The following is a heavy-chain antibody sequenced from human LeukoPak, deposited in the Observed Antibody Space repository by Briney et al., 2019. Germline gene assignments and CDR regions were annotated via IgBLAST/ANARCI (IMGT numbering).Heavy chain of an antibody. CDR1: GGSISSYY. J-gene: IGHJ4*02. V-gene: IGHV4-59*01. CDR3: ARVASVGATRALDY. D-gene: IGHD1-26*01. CDR2: IYYSGST. Sequence: SETLSLTCTVSGGSISSYYWSWIRQPPGKGLESIGYIYYSGSTNYNPSLKSRVTISVDTSKNHFSLKLSSVTAADTAVYYCARVASVGATRALDYWGQGTLVTVSS.